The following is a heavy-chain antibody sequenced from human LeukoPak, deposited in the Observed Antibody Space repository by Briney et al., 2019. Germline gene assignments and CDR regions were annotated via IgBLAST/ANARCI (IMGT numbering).Heavy chain of an antibody. CDR1: GGSFSAYY. CDR2: INRSGTT. Sequence: KPSGTLSLTCAVYGGSFSAYYWSWIRQPPGKGLEWVEEINRSGTTNYNPSLKSRVTILVDTSKNQFSLILSSVTATDTAVYYCAREDPQTTVPEGMDVWGHGTTVIVSS. J-gene: IGHJ6*02. CDR3: AREDPQTTVPEGMDV. V-gene: IGHV4-34*01. D-gene: IGHD4-17*01.